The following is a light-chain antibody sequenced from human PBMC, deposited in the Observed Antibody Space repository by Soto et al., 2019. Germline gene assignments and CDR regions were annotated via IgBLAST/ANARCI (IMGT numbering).Light chain of an antibody. V-gene: IGKV3-20*01. CDR3: QQFGTSSLVT. J-gene: IGKJ3*01. CDR2: GAS. Sequence: EIVLTQSPATLSLSPGERATLSCRASQSVSSYLAWYQQKPGQAPRLLIYGASSRATGIPDRFSGSGSGTDFILTISRVEPEDFAVYYCQQFGTSSLVTFGPGTKVDIK. CDR1: QSVSSY.